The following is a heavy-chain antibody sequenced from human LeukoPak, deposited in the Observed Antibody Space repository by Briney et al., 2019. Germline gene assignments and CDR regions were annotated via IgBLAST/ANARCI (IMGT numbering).Heavy chain of an antibody. J-gene: IGHJ4*02. Sequence: PGGSLRLSCAASGFTFSSYWMHWVRQAPGKGLVWVSRISSDGSATAYADSVKGRFTISRDNAKNTLYLQVNSLRAEDTAIYYCARLRVTGTRAIYYFDYWGQGTLVTVSS. CDR3: ARLRVTGTRAIYYFDY. D-gene: IGHD1-20*01. CDR2: ISSDGSAT. CDR1: GFTFSSYW. V-gene: IGHV3-74*01.